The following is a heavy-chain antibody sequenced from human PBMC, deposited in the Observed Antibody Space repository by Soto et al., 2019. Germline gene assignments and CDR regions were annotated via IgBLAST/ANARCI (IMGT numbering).Heavy chain of an antibody. J-gene: IGHJ4*02. Sequence: EVQLVESGGGLVQPGGSLRLSCAASGFTFSDHYMDWVRQAPGTGLEWVGRTRNKANSYNTEYAASVKGRFTISRDDSKNSLYLQMNSLKTEDTAVYYCASSLAYSCSGGCLHYFFGYWGQGTLVTVSS. CDR1: GFTFSDHY. D-gene: IGHD2-15*01. CDR2: TRNKANSYNT. CDR3: ASSLAYSCSGGCLHYFFGY. V-gene: IGHV3-72*01.